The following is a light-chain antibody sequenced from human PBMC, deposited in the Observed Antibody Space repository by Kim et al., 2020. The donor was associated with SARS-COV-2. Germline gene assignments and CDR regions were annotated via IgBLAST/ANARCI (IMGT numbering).Light chain of an antibody. CDR2: YAS. CDR3: QQRRNWPPRVT. CDR1: QSVSSY. Sequence: AERAALSCRASQSVSSYFAWYQQKPGQAPRLLIYYASNRATGITARFSGSGSGTNFTLPISSLEPEDFAVYYCQQRRNWPPRVTFGGGTKVDIK. V-gene: IGKV3-11*01. J-gene: IGKJ4*01.